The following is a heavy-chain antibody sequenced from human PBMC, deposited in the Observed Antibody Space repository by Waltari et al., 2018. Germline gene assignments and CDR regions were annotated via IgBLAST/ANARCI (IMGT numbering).Heavy chain of an antibody. CDR2: IRYDGSNK. J-gene: IGHJ4*02. D-gene: IGHD6-19*01. CDR1: GFPFSSYG. V-gene: IGHV3-30*02. Sequence: QVQLVESGGGVVQPGGSLRLSCAASGFPFSSYGMHWVRQAPGKGLEWVAFIRYDGSNKYYADSVKGRFTISRDNSKNTLYLQMNSLRAEDTAVYYCAKGLAVAAYFDYWGQGTLVTVSS. CDR3: AKGLAVAAYFDY.